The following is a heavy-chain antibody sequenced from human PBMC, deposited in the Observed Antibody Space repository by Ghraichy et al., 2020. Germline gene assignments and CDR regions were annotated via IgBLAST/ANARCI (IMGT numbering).Heavy chain of an antibody. D-gene: IGHD2-15*01. CDR3: ATRSIYCSGGSCYRDYFYGMDV. CDR2: ISGSGGST. V-gene: IGHV3-23*01. CDR1: GFTFSSNA. J-gene: IGHJ6*02. Sequence: GGSLRLSCAASGFTFSSNAMSWVRQAPGKGLEWVSAISGSGGSTYYADSVKGRFTISRDNSKNTLYLQMNTLRAERTAVYDCATRSIYCSGGSCYRDYFYGMDVWGQGTTVTVSS.